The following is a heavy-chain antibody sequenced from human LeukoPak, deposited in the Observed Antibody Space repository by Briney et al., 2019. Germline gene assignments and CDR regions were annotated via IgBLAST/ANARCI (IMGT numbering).Heavy chain of an antibody. CDR2: VKQDGSDK. Sequence: GGSLRLSCAASGFTFSRYWMSWVRQAPGKGLEWVANVKQDGSDKYYVDSVKGRFTISRDNAKNSLYQQMNSLGADDTAVYYCARDNSGSYDFWGQGTLVTVSS. CDR3: ARDNSGSYDF. V-gene: IGHV3-7*01. J-gene: IGHJ4*02. D-gene: IGHD3-10*01. CDR1: GFTFSRYW.